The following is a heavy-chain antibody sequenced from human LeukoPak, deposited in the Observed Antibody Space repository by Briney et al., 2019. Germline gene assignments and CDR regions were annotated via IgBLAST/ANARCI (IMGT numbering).Heavy chain of an antibody. V-gene: IGHV1-69*05. CDR3: AGGGVTVFHFYMDV. D-gene: IGHD3-3*01. J-gene: IGHJ6*03. CDR2: IIPMFGKT. Sequence: GIIPMFGKTNYAQKFQGRVTMTTDESTGTAYMELSKLRSEDTAVYYCAGGGVTVFHFYMDVWGKGTTVTVSS.